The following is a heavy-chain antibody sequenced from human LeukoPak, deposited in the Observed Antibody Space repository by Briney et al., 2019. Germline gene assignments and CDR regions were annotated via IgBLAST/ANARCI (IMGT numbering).Heavy chain of an antibody. J-gene: IGHJ4*02. Sequence: GGSLRLSCAASGFTFSSYWMHWVRQAPGKGLVWVSRINSDGSSTSYADSVQGRFTISRDNSRDTLYLQMNSLTAEDTAVYYCGKYLQTTVGANDYWGQGTLVTVSS. CDR1: GFTFSSYW. D-gene: IGHD1-26*01. CDR2: INSDGSST. CDR3: GKYLQTTVGANDY. V-gene: IGHV3-74*01.